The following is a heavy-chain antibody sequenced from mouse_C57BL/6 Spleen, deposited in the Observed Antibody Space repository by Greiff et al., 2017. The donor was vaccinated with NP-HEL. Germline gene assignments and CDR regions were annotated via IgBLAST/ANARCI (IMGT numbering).Heavy chain of an antibody. CDR1: GFTFSDYY. CDR2: INYDGSST. Sequence: EVMLVESEGGLVQPGSSMKLSCTASGFTFSDYYMAWVRQVPEKGLEWVANINYDGSSTYYLDSLKSRFIISRDNAKNILYLQMSSLKSEDTATYYCARGGYDYDGAFAYWGQGTLVTVSA. CDR3: ARGGYDYDGAFAY. D-gene: IGHD2-4*01. J-gene: IGHJ3*01. V-gene: IGHV5-16*01.